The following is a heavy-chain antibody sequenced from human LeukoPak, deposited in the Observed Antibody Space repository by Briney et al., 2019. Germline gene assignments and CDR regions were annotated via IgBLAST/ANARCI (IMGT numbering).Heavy chain of an antibody. J-gene: IGHJ2*01. Sequence: GASVKVSCKASGYTFITYAISWVRQAPGQGLEWMGWISAYNGNTKYAQNFQGRVTMTTDTSTSTAYMELRSLRSDDTAVYYCARLDTNMVYWYVDLWGRGTLVTVSS. D-gene: IGHD5-18*01. CDR2: ISAYNGNT. CDR1: GYTFITYA. CDR3: ARLDTNMVYWYVDL. V-gene: IGHV1-18*01.